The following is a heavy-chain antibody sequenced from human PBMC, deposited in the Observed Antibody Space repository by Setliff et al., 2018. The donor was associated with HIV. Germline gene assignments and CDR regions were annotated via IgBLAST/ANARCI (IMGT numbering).Heavy chain of an antibody. Sequence: GGSLRLSCATSGFTFTSYAIGWVRQAPGKGLEWVGHIKSKTDGGTTDYAAPVKGRFTISRDDSKDTLYLQMNNLGVEDTAVYFCARDPMRTTNSLTYWFLDYWGQGALVTVSS. CDR3: ARDPMRTTNSLTYWFLDY. J-gene: IGHJ4*02. CDR2: IKSKTDGGTT. V-gene: IGHV3-15*01. D-gene: IGHD2-8*01. CDR1: GFTFTSYA.